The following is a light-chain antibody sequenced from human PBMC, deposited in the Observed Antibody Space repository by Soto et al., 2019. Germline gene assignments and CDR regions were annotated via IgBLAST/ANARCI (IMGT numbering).Light chain of an antibody. V-gene: IGLV2-14*01. CDR1: SSDVGGYNY. CDR2: DVS. CDR3: SSYRSSRTYV. Sequence: QSALTQPASVSGSPGQSTTISCSGTSSDVGGYNYVSWYQQNPGTAPKLLIYDVSNRPSGVSHRFSGSKSGNTASLTISGLQAGDEADYYCSSYRSSRTYVFGIGTKVTVL. J-gene: IGLJ1*01.